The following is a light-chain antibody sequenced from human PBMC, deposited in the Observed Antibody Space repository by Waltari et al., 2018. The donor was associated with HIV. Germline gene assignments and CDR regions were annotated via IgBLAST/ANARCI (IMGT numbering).Light chain of an antibody. CDR3: QSYDTSLTDII. J-gene: IGLJ2*01. CDR1: SSNVEAAYD. CDR2: GNV. Sequence: QSVLTQPPSVSGAPGQRVTISCTKSSSNVEAAYDVPWFQQVPGTAPKPLIYGNVNRPSGVPDRFSGSRSGTSASLAITGLQAEDEADYYCQSYDTSLTDIIFGGGTKLTVL. V-gene: IGLV1-40*01.